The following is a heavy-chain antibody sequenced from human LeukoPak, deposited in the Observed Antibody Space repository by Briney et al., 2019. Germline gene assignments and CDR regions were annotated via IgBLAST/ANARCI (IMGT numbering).Heavy chain of an antibody. CDR1: GGSISSYY. CDR3: AKGSRSSGYSYFDY. D-gene: IGHD3-22*01. CDR2: IYYSGST. Sequence: SETLSLTCTVSGGSISSYYWSWIRQPPGKGLEWIGYIYYSGSTNYNPSLKSRVTISVDTSKNQFSLKLSSVTAADTAVYYCAKGSRSSGYSYFDYWGQGTLVTVSS. J-gene: IGHJ4*02. V-gene: IGHV4-59*01.